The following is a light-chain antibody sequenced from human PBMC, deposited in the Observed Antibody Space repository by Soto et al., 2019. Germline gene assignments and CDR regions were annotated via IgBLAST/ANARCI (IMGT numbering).Light chain of an antibody. CDR1: QSVSSN. CDR3: QQYNNWLWT. V-gene: IGKV3-15*01. Sequence: EIVMTQSPATLSVSPGERATLSCRASQSVSSNLAWYQQKPGQAPRLLIYGASTRATGIPARFSGSGSGPEFTLTISSLQSEDLAAYYCQQYNNWLWTFGQGTKGEIK. J-gene: IGKJ1*01. CDR2: GAS.